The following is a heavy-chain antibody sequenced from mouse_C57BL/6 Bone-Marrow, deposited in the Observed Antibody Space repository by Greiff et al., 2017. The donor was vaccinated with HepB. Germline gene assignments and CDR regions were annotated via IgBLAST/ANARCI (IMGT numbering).Heavy chain of an antibody. Sequence: EVKLMESGAELVRPGASVKLSCTASGFNIKDDYMHWVKQRPEQGLEWIGWIDPENGDTEYAQKFQGKATITADTSSNTAYLQLRSLTSEDTAVYCCTVRQLRLQDFWGQGTTLTVSS. J-gene: IGHJ2*01. CDR1: GFNIKDDY. V-gene: IGHV14-4*01. D-gene: IGHD3-2*02. CDR3: TVRQLRLQDF. CDR2: IDPENGDT.